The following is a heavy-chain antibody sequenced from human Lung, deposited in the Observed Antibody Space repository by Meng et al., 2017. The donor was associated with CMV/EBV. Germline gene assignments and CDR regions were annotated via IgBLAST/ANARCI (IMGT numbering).Heavy chain of an antibody. CDR2: IIPIFGTA. D-gene: IGHD6-19*01. CDR3: ARGPGIAVAGLFDY. CDR1: GGTFSSYA. Sequence: SVXVSXXASGGTFSSYAISWVRQAPGQGLEWMGGIIPIFGTANYAQKFQGRVTITTDEPTSTAYMERSSLRSEDTAVYYCARGPGIAVAGLFDYWGQGTLVTVSS. J-gene: IGHJ4*02. V-gene: IGHV1-69*05.